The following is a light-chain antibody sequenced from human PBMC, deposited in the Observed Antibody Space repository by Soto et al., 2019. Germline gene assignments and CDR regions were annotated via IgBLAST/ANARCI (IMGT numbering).Light chain of an antibody. J-gene: IGKJ1*01. CDR3: QQRSNWPWT. V-gene: IGKV3-15*01. CDR1: QSVSSN. CDR2: GAS. Sequence: EIVMTQSPATLSVSPGERATLSCRASQSVSSNLAWYQQKPGQAPRLLIYGASTRATGIPARFSGSGSGTEFTLTISSLQSGDFAVYYCQQRSNWPWTFGQGTKVDIK.